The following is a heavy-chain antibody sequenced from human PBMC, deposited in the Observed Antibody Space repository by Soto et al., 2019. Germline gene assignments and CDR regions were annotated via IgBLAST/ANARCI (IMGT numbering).Heavy chain of an antibody. D-gene: IGHD2-21*02. Sequence: VQLLESGGGLVQPGGSLRLSCAASGFTFKNYAMSWVRQAPGKGLEWVSSIHGGGTGAYYADSVKGRFTVSRDDYKYTCYLQVRCLMVDETAVYYCAKDVVTITGELVWFDPWGQGTLVTVSS. CDR1: GFTFKNYA. V-gene: IGHV3-23*01. CDR3: AKDVVTITGELVWFDP. CDR2: IHGGGTGA. J-gene: IGHJ5*02.